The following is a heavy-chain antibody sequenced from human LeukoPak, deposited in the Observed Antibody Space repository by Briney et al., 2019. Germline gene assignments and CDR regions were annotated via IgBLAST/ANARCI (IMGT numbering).Heavy chain of an antibody. V-gene: IGHV3-7*01. CDR2: IKQDGSEK. CDR1: GFTFNSYW. J-gene: IGHJ4*02. Sequence: QSGGSLRLSCAASGFTFNSYWMGWVRQAPGKGLEWVANIKQDGSEKYYVDSVKGRFTISRDNTKNSLFLQMNSLRAEDTGVYYCARDREVALFYFDYWGQGTLVTVSS. CDR3: ARDREVALFYFDY. D-gene: IGHD3-10*01.